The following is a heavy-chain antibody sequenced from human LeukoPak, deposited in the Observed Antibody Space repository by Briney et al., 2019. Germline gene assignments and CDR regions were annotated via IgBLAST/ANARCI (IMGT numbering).Heavy chain of an antibody. CDR2: MNPNSGNT. CDR1: AYTFTSYD. Sequence: ASVKVSCKASAYTFTSYDINWVRQATGQGLEWMGWMNPNSGNTGYAQKFQGRVTMTRNTSISTAYMELSSLRSEDTAVYYCARGRYCSGGSCPGRYWGQGTLVTVSS. V-gene: IGHV1-8*01. CDR3: ARGRYCSGGSCPGRY. J-gene: IGHJ4*02. D-gene: IGHD2-15*01.